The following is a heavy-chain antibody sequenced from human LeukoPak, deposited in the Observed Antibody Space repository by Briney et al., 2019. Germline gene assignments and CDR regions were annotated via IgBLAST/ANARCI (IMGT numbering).Heavy chain of an antibody. CDR1: GFTFSNYV. J-gene: IGHJ5*02. CDR2: IQSKTDGGTT. D-gene: IGHD6-19*01. V-gene: IGHV3-15*01. Sequence: GGSLRLSCAASGFTFSNYVASWVRQAPGKGLEWVGRIQSKTDGGTTDYAAPVKGRFTISRDDSKNTLYLQMTSLKTEDTAVYYCTANLTYSSGWYWFDPWGQGTLVTVSS. CDR3: TANLTYSSGWYWFDP.